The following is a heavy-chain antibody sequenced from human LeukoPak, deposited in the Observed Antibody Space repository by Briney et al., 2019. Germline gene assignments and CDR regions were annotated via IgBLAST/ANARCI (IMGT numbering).Heavy chain of an antibody. J-gene: IGHJ4*02. D-gene: IGHD2-2*01. V-gene: IGHV3-66*02. CDR2: IYSGGAT. Sequence: GGSLRLSCAASGITVSTNYMSWVRQAPGKGLEWVSIIYSGGATFYADSVKGRFTISRDNSKNTLYLQMNSLRAEDTAVYYCARDAVPLSRGSSNSYLFDYWGQGTLVTVSS. CDR1: GITVSTNY. CDR3: ARDAVPLSRGSSNSYLFDY.